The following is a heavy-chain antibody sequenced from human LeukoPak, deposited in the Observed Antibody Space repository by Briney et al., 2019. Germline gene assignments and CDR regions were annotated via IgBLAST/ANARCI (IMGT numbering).Heavy chain of an antibody. J-gene: IGHJ4*02. D-gene: IGHD3-3*01. CDR2: INPNSGGT. Sequence: ASVKVSCKASGYTFTGYYMHWVRQAPGQGLEWMGWINPNSGGTSYAQKFQGRVTMTRDTSISTAYMELSRLRSDDTAVYYCARVTIFGVVIDYWGQGTLVTVSS. CDR1: GYTFTGYY. CDR3: ARVTIFGVVIDY. V-gene: IGHV1-2*02.